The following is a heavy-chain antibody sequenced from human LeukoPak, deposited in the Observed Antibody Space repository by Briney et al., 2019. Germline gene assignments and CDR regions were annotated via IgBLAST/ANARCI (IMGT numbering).Heavy chain of an antibody. CDR3: ASVRGWEEFDY. J-gene: IGHJ4*02. V-gene: IGHV4-38-2*01. D-gene: IGHD6-19*01. CDR2: IYHSGST. Sequence: SETLSLTCAVSGYSISSGYYWGWIRQPPGKGLEWIGSIYHSGSTYYNPSLKSRVTISVDTSKNQFSLKLSSVTAADTAVYYCASVRGWEEFDYWGQGTLVTVSS. CDR1: GYSISSGYY.